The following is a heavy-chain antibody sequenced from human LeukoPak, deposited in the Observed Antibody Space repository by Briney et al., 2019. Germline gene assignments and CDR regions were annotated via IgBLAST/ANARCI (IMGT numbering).Heavy chain of an antibody. D-gene: IGHD5-12*01. CDR2: VYSDGNT. CDR1: GGSINKFY. J-gene: IGHJ4*02. Sequence: PSETLSLTCTVSGGSINKFYWSWIRQPPGKGLEWIGYVYSDGNTNYNPSLKSRVTISVDTSKNQLSLKLTSVTAADTAVYYCARQPWTGYDSSPFDYWGQGTLVTVSS. CDR3: ARQPWTGYDSSPFDY. V-gene: IGHV4-59*08.